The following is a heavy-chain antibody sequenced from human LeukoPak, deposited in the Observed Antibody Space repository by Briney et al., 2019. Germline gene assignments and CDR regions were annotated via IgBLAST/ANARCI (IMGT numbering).Heavy chain of an antibody. CDR1: GFPFSSYA. J-gene: IGHJ6*02. D-gene: IGHD3-10*01. CDR3: AREAGSMVRGVIISYYYGMDV. CDR2: ISYDGSNK. V-gene: IGHV3-30-3*01. Sequence: GGSLRLSCSASGFPFSSYAMHWVRQAPGKGLEWVAVISYDGSNKYYADSVKGRFTISRDNSKNTLYLQMNSLRAEDTAVYYCAREAGSMVRGVIISYYYGMDVWGQGTTVTVSS.